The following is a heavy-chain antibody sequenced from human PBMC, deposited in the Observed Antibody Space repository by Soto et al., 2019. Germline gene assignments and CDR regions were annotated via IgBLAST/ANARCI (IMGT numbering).Heavy chain of an antibody. Sequence: EVQLLESGGGLVQPGGSLRLSCAASGFTFSSYAMSWVRQAPGKGLEWVSAISGSGGSTYYADSMKGRFTFSRDNSKHPLYLQMNSLSAEDTAVYYFAKFSSSSVNWGQGTLVTVSS. V-gene: IGHV3-23*01. J-gene: IGHJ4*02. CDR3: AKFSSSSVN. CDR1: GFTFSSYA. D-gene: IGHD6-13*01. CDR2: ISGSGGST.